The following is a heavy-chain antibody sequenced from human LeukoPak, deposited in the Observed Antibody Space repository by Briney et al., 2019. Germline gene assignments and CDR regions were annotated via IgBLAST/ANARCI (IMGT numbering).Heavy chain of an antibody. CDR1: GGTFSSYA. CDR2: IIPIFGTA. D-gene: IGHD2-2*01. CDR3: ASGVGGYQLLSSFDP. J-gene: IGHJ5*02. Sequence: WASVKVSCKASGGTFSSYAISWVRQAPGQGLEWMGGIIPIFGTANYAQKFQGRVTITADESTSTAYMELSSLRSEDTAVYYCASGVGGYQLLSSFDPWGQGTLVTVSS. V-gene: IGHV1-69*13.